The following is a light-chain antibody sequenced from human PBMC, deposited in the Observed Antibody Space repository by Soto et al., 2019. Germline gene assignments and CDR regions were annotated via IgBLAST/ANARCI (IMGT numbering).Light chain of an antibody. J-gene: IGKJ2*01. CDR3: VQGTQFPHT. CDR2: NIS. Sequence: DIVMTSTPLASQVSLGQPASISCRSSPIIEHRDGNTYLRRLQQRPGQPPSLLYYNISNRFAGVPDRFSGSGAGPYFTLKISRVEAEYDGAYYSVQGTQFPHTFGEGTKLEI. V-gene: IGKV2-24*01. CDR1: PIIEHRDGNTY.